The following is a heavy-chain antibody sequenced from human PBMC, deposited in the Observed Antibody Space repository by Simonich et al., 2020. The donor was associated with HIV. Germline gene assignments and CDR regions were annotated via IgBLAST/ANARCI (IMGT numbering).Heavy chain of an antibody. Sequence: QVQLQQWGAGLLKPSETLSLSCAVYGGSFNTYYWRWIRQPPGKGLEWIGEITHSGRTNNKPSPSSRVTVSVDTSNNQFSPKLSSVTAADTAVYYCARTYYYDSSGYYAGWFDPWGQGTLVTVSS. CDR1: GGSFNTYY. CDR2: ITHSGRT. V-gene: IGHV4-34*01. CDR3: ARTYYYDSSGYYAGWFDP. J-gene: IGHJ5*02. D-gene: IGHD3-22*01.